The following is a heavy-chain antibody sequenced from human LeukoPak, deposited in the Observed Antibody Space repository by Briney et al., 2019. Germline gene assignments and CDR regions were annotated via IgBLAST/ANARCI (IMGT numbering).Heavy chain of an antibody. CDR2: IYYSGNT. V-gene: IGHV4-59*01. D-gene: IGHD3-10*01. CDR1: GGSFSGYY. J-gene: IGHJ4*02. CDR3: ARDRYYGVDY. Sequence: PSETLSLTCAVYGGSFSGYYWSWIRQPPGKGLEWIGYIYYSGNTNYNPSLKSRVTISVDTSKNQFSLKLSSVTAADTAVYYCARDRYYGVDYWGQGTLVTVSS.